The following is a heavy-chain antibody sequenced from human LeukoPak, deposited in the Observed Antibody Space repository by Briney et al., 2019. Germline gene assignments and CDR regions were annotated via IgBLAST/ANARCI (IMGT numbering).Heavy chain of an antibody. Sequence: GGSLRLSCAASGFTFSSYSMNWVRQAPGRGLEWVSSISSSSSYIYYADSVKGRFTISRDNAKNSLYLQMNSLRAEDTAVYYCASHRPRYSSGWYPDVFDYWGQGTLVTVSS. J-gene: IGHJ4*02. V-gene: IGHV3-21*01. CDR1: GFTFSSYS. CDR2: ISSSSSYI. D-gene: IGHD6-19*01. CDR3: ASHRPRYSSGWYPDVFDY.